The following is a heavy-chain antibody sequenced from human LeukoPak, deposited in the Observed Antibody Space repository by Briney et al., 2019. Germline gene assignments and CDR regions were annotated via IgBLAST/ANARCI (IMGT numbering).Heavy chain of an antibody. V-gene: IGHV4-61*01. Sequence: SETLSLTCTVSGGSVSSGSYYWSWIRQPPGKGLEWIGYIYYSGSTNYNPSLKSRVTISVDTSKNQFSLKLSSVTAADTAVYYCARDGYYDFWSGYNYGMDVWGQGTTVTVSS. J-gene: IGHJ6*02. CDR2: IYYSGST. CDR3: ARDGYYDFWSGYNYGMDV. CDR1: GGSVSSGSYY. D-gene: IGHD3-3*01.